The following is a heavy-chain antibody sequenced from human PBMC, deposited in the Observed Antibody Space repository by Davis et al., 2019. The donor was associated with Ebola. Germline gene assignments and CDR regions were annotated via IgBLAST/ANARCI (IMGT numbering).Heavy chain of an antibody. CDR2: INYSGST. J-gene: IGHJ4*02. CDR1: GGSISSYY. V-gene: IGHV4-59*01. CDR3: ARGYSSSWDEFDC. D-gene: IGHD6-13*01. Sequence: SETLSLTCTVSGGSISSYYWSWIRQPPGKGLEWIGYINYSGSTNYNPSLKSRITISVDTSKNQFSLKLSSVTAADTAVYYCARGYSSSWDEFDCWGQGTLVTVSS.